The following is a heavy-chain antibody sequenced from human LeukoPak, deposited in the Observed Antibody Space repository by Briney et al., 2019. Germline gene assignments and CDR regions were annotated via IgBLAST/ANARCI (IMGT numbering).Heavy chain of an antibody. CDR2: IYSDNT. Sequence: PGGSLRLSCTVSGFTVSSNSMSWVRQAPGKGLEWVSFIYSDNTHYSDSVKGRFTISRDNSKNTLYLQMNSLRAEDTAIYYCTTGLGDYYFDSWGQGTLVTVSS. CDR1: GFTVSSNS. CDR3: TTGLGDYYFDS. D-gene: IGHD4-17*01. V-gene: IGHV3-53*01. J-gene: IGHJ4*02.